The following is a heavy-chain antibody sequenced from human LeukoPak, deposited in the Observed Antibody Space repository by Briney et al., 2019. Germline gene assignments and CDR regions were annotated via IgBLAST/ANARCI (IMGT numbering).Heavy chain of an antibody. J-gene: IGHJ4*02. V-gene: IGHV1-2*06. Sequence: GASVKVSCKASGYTFTGYYMHWVRQAPGQGLEWMGRINPNSGGTNYAQKFQGRVTMARDTSISTAYMELSRLRSDDTAVYYCARVQEAGGSYDYWGQGTLVTVSS. CDR1: GYTFTGYY. CDR2: INPNSGGT. D-gene: IGHD1-26*01. CDR3: ARVQEAGGSYDY.